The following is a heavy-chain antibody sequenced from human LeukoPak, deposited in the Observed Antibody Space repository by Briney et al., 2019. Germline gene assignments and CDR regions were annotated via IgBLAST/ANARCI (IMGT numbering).Heavy chain of an antibody. CDR3: ARELAMVSNYFDY. V-gene: IGHV4-39*07. Sequence: SETLSLTCTVSGGSISSSSYYWGWIRQPPGTGLEWIGSIYYSGSTYYNPSLKSRVTISVDTSKNQFSLKLSSVTAADTAVYYCARELAMVSNYFDYWGQGTLVTVSS. D-gene: IGHD5-18*01. J-gene: IGHJ4*02. CDR1: GGSISSSSYY. CDR2: IYYSGST.